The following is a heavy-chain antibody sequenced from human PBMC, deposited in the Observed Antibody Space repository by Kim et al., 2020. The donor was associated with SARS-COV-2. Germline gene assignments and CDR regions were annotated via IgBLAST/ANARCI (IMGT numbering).Heavy chain of an antibody. D-gene: IGHD3-10*01. CDR1: GYTFTSYG. Sequence: ASVKVSCKASGYTFTSYGISWVRQAPGQGLEWMGWISAHNGNTNYAQKLQGRVTMTTDTSTSTAYMELRSLRSDDTAVYYCARDTVDPWFGVYNYGMDVWGRGTTVTVSS. CDR3: ARDTVDPWFGVYNYGMDV. V-gene: IGHV1-18*01. CDR2: ISAHNGNT. J-gene: IGHJ6*02.